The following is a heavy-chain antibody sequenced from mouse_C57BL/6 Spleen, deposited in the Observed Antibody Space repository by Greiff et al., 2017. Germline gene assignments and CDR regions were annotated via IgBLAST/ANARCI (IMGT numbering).Heavy chain of an antibody. J-gene: IGHJ4*01. D-gene: IGHD3-2*01. CDR1: GFNIKNTY. V-gene: IGHV14-3*01. CDR2: IDPANGNT. Sequence: EVQLQQSVAELVRPGASVKLSCTASGFNIKNTYMHWVKQRPEQGLEWIGRIDPANGNTKYAPKFQGKATITADTSSNTAYLQLSSLTSEDTAVYYCASRTARLDYAMDYWGQGTSVTVSS. CDR3: ASRTARLDYAMDY.